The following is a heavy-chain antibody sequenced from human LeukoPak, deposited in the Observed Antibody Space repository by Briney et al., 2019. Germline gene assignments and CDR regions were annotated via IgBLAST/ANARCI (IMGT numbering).Heavy chain of an antibody. D-gene: IGHD3-3*01. CDR1: GGSISDYY. CDR2: IHYSGAT. Sequence: SETLSLTCSVSGGSISDYYWSWIRQPPGKGLEWIGYIHYSGATNCNPSLKSRVIMSVDTSRNQFSLNLYSVTAADTAVYYCAREKRITIFGVVIKPFDYWGQGTLVTVSS. CDR3: AREKRITIFGVVIKPFDY. V-gene: IGHV4-59*12. J-gene: IGHJ4*02.